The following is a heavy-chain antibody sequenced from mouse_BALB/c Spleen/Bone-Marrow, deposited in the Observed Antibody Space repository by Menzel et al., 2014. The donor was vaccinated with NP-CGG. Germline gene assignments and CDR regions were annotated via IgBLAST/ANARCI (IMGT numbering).Heavy chain of an antibody. J-gene: IGHJ2*01. Sequence: VKLVESGAELAKPGASVKMSCKASGYTFTDYWMHWVKQRPGQGLEWLGYINPSTGYTEYNQKFKDKATLTADKSSSTAYMQLNSLTSEDSAVYYCARFYDGYYFPLDYWGQGTTLTVSS. CDR3: ARFYDGYYFPLDY. CDR2: INPSTGYT. CDR1: GYTFTDYW. D-gene: IGHD2-3*01. V-gene: IGHV1-7*01.